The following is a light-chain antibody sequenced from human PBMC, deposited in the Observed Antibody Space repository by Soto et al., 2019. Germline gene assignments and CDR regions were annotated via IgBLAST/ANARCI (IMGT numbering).Light chain of an antibody. V-gene: IGKV3-20*01. CDR2: GAS. J-gene: IGKJ2*01. Sequence: EIVLTQSPGTLSLSPGERATLSCRASQSVSSSYLAWYQHKPGQAPRLIIYGASSRATGIPDSFSGSGSWTYFTLTISRLEPEDVAVYYCQQYGSSPLYTFGQGTKLEIK. CDR3: QQYGSSPLYT. CDR1: QSVSSSY.